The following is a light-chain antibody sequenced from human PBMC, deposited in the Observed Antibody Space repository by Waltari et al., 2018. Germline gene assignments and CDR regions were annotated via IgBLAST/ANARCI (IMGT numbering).Light chain of an antibody. CDR2: GAS. CDR1: QTFRGRY. J-gene: IGKJ1*01. CDR3: QHYGNSRWT. Sequence: EIVMTQSPGTLSLSPGERATLSCRASQTFRGRYIMWYQQKCGQAPRSLIQGASKRAAGIPDRFSGSGSGTDFTLTISTVEPEDFAVYHCQHYGNSRWTFGQGT. V-gene: IGKV3-20*01.